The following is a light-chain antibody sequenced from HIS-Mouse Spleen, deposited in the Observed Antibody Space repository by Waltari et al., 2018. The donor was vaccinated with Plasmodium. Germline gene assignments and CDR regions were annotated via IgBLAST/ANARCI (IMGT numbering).Light chain of an antibody. V-gene: IGKV3-15*01. CDR3: QQYNNWSFT. CDR2: GAS. J-gene: IGKJ3*01. Sequence: EIVMTQSPATLSVSRGERATLSCRASQSFSSNLAWYQQKPGQAPRLLIYGASTRATGIPARFSGSGSGTEFTLTISSLQSEDFAVYYCQQYNNWSFTFGPGTKVDIK. CDR1: QSFSSN.